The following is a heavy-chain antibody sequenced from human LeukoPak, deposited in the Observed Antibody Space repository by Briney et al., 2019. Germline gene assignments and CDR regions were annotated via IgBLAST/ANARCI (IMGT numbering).Heavy chain of an antibody. CDR1: GFTFSSSD. CDR3: ARDYGGSSPFDY. V-gene: IGHV3-48*03. Sequence: GGSLRLSCAASGFTFSSSDMHWVRQAPGKGLEWVSYISSSGSTIYYADSVKGRFTISRDNAKNSLYLQMNSLRAEDTAVYYCARDYGGSSPFDYWGQGTLVTVSS. CDR2: ISSSGSTI. D-gene: IGHD4-23*01. J-gene: IGHJ4*02.